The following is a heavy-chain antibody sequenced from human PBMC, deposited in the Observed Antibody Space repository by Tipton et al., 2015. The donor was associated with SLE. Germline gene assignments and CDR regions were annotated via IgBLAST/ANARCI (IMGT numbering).Heavy chain of an antibody. D-gene: IGHD6-6*01. CDR3: ARGSLIAARHYFDY. CDR2: INPNSGGT. Sequence: QVQLVQSGAEVKKPGASVKVSCKASGYTFTGYYMHWVRQAPGQGLEWMGWINPNSGGTNYAQKFQGRFTMTRDTSISTAYMELSWLRSDDKGVYYCARGSLIAARHYFDYWGQGTLVAVSS. V-gene: IGHV1-2*02. J-gene: IGHJ4*02. CDR1: GYTFTGYY.